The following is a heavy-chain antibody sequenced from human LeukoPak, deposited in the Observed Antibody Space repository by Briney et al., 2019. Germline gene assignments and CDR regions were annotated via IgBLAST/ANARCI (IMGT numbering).Heavy chain of an antibody. CDR3: ASILAATPAGYFDY. D-gene: IGHD2-15*01. CDR1: GGTFSSYA. CDR2: IIPIFGTA. Sequence: ASVKVSCKASGGTFSSYAISWVRQAPGQGLEWMGGIIPIFGTANYAQKFQGRVTITTDESTSTAYMELSSLRSEDTAVYYCASILAATPAGYFDYWGQGTLVTVSS. J-gene: IGHJ4*02. V-gene: IGHV1-69*05.